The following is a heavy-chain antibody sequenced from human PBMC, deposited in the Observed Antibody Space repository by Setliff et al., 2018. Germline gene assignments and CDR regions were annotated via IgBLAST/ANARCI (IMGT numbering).Heavy chain of an antibody. CDR3: ARSLLHPGSGDRYNCLET. V-gene: IGHV4-59*02. Sequence: SETLSLTCTVSGVSVTGSYWSWIRQPPGRGLECTGYIYYSGSSNYNPSLKSRVTMSVDTSKNQLSLELTSVTAADTAVYYCARSLLHPGSGDRYNCLETWGQGTLVTVSS. D-gene: IGHD3-10*01. J-gene: IGHJ5*02. CDR2: IYYSGSS. CDR1: GVSVTGSY.